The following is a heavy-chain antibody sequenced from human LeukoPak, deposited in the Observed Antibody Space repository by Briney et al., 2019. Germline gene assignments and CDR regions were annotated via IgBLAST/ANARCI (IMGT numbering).Heavy chain of an antibody. CDR2: IWYDGSNK. Sequence: PGGSLRLSCETSGFTFRSHAMHWVRQSPGKGLEWVAQIWYDGSNKYYADSVKGRFSVSRDNSKNTLYLQMSSLRAEDTAVYYCATDRGWRTSGYYLYYFEYWGQGTLVTFSS. CDR1: GFTFRSHA. CDR3: ATDRGWRTSGYYLYYFEY. J-gene: IGHJ4*02. D-gene: IGHD3-3*01. V-gene: IGHV3-33*01.